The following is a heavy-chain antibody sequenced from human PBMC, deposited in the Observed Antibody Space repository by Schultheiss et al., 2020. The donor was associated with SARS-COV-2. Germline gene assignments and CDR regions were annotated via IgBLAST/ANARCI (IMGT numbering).Heavy chain of an antibody. D-gene: IGHD3-10*01. CDR3: ARDRITMVRGVISGRMDV. J-gene: IGHJ6*02. V-gene: IGHV3-33*08. Sequence: GGSLRLSCTASGFTFGEYAMSWVRQAPGRGLEWVAVIWYDGSNKYYADSVKGRFTISRDNSKNTLYLQMNSLRAEDTAVYYCARDRITMVRGVISGRMDVWGQGTTVTVSS. CDR1: GFTFGEYA. CDR2: IWYDGSNK.